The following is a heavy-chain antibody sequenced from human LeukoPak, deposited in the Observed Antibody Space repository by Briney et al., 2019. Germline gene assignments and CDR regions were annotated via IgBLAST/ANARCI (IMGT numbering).Heavy chain of an antibody. CDR1: GLTFSSFG. CDR3: TNSDDYGDY. V-gene: IGHV3-48*01. CDR2: ISSSGKTI. Sequence: GGSLRLSCAASGLTFSSFGMNWVRQAPGKGLDWVSYISSSGKTINYADSVKGRFTISRDDSKNTLYLHMTSLRAEDTAVYYCTNSDDYGDYWGQGTLVTVSS. J-gene: IGHJ4*02.